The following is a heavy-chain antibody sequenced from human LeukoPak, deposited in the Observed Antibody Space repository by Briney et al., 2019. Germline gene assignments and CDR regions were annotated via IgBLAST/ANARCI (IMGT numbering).Heavy chain of an antibody. CDR3: ARGGLGPLNWFDP. V-gene: IGHV4-30-4*01. Sequence: SETLSLTCTVSGGSISSGDFYWSWIRRPPGKGLEWIGYIYYSGSTYYNPSLKSRVTISVDTSKNQFSLKLSSVTAADTAVYYCARGGLGPLNWFDPWGQGTLVTVSS. J-gene: IGHJ5*02. D-gene: IGHD3-10*01. CDR1: GGSISSGDFY. CDR2: IYYSGST.